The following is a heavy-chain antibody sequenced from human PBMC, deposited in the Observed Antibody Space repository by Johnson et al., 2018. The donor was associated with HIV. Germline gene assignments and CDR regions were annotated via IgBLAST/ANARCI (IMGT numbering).Heavy chain of an antibody. V-gene: IGHV3-30*03. CDR2: ISYDGSNK. CDR3: ASVDTAMVDTFDI. D-gene: IGHD5-18*01. CDR1: RFTFSSYG. Sequence: QMLLVESGGGVVQPGRSLRLSCAASRFTFSSYGMHWVRQAPGKGLEWVAVISYDGSNKYYADSVKGRFTISRDNSKNTLYLQMNSLRIEDTAVYYCASVDTAMVDTFDIWGQGTMVTVSS. J-gene: IGHJ3*02.